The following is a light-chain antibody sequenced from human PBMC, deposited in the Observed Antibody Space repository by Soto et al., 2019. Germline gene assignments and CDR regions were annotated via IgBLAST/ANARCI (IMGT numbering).Light chain of an antibody. CDR3: QQRSDWPPSLT. Sequence: EIVLTQSPATLSLSPGERATLSCRASQSVSSSLAWYQQKPGQAPRLLIYAAFNRATGIPTRFSGSGSGTDFTLTISSLEPEDFGVYYCQQRSDWPPSLTFGGGTKVEIK. CDR1: QSVSSS. J-gene: IGKJ4*01. V-gene: IGKV3-11*01. CDR2: AAF.